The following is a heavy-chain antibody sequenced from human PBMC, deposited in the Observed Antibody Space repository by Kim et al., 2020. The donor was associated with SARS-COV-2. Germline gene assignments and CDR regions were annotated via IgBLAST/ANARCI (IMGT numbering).Heavy chain of an antibody. Sequence: VKGWFTISRDISKNTLYLQMDSLRAEDTAVYYCAIDLISLYYYYYGMDVWGQGTTVTVSS. V-gene: IGHV3-23*01. D-gene: IGHD3-10*01. CDR3: AIDLISLYYYYYGMDV. J-gene: IGHJ6*02.